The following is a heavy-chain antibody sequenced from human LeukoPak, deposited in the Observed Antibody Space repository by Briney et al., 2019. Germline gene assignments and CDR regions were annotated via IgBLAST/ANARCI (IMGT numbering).Heavy chain of an antibody. D-gene: IGHD6-19*01. V-gene: IGHV3-23*01. J-gene: IGHJ6*03. CDR1: GFTFSSYA. CDR3: AKDCRYSSGWSLNCYMDV. Sequence: GGSLRLSCAASGFTFSSYAMSWFRQAPGKGLEWVSAISGSGGSTYYADSVKGRFTISRDNSKNTLYLQMNSLRAEDTAVYYCAKDCRYSSGWSLNCYMDVWGKGTTVTVSS. CDR2: ISGSGGST.